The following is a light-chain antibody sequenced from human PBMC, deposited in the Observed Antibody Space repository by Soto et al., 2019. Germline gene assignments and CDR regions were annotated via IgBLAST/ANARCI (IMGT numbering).Light chain of an antibody. CDR3: SSYSGTNYHYV. V-gene: IGLV2-8*01. J-gene: IGLJ1*01. CDR1: SSDVGGYNH. CDR2: EVS. Sequence: QSALTQPPSASGSFGQSVTISCTGTSSDVGGYNHVSWYQQHPGKAPKLMIYEVSERPSGVPDRFSGSKSGNTASLTVSGLQADDEADYYCSSYSGTNYHYVFGTGTKLTVL.